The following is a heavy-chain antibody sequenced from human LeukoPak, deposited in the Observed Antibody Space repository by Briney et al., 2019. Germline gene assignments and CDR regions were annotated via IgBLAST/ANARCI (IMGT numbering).Heavy chain of an antibody. CDR3: ARDWYYDILTGNYYGMDV. Sequence: GGSLRLSCAASGFTVSSNYMSWVRQAPGKGLEWVSVIYSGGSTYYADSVKGRFTISRDNSKNTLYLQMNSLRAEDTAVYYCARDWYYDILTGNYYGMDVWGQGTTVTVSS. J-gene: IGHJ6*02. CDR1: GFTVSSNY. D-gene: IGHD3-9*01. V-gene: IGHV3-53*01. CDR2: IYSGGST.